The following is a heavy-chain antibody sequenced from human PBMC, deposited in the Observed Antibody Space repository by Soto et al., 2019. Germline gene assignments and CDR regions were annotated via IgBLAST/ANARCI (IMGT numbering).Heavy chain of an antibody. D-gene: IGHD3-9*01. V-gene: IGHV3-33*01. CDR1: GFTFSSDG. J-gene: IGHJ4*02. CDR2: IWYDGSNK. Sequence: PGGSMRISCAASGFTFSSDGMHWVRQAPGKGLEWVAVIWYDGSNKYYADSVEGRFTISRDNSKNTLYLQMNSLRAEDTAVYYCARAVTGYYDYRGQGTLVTVSS. CDR3: ARAVTGYYDY.